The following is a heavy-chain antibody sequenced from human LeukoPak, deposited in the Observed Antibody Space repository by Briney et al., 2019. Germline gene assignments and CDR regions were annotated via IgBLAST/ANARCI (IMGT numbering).Heavy chain of an antibody. V-gene: IGHV3-30-3*01. CDR3: ARESVEMATSHFDY. D-gene: IGHD5-24*01. Sequence: GGSLRLSCAASGFTFSSYWMNWLRQAPGKGLEWVAVISYDGSNKYYADSVKGRFTISRDNSKNTLYLQMNSLRAEDTAVYYCARESVEMATSHFDYWGQGTLVTVSS. CDR2: ISYDGSNK. J-gene: IGHJ4*02. CDR1: GFTFSSYW.